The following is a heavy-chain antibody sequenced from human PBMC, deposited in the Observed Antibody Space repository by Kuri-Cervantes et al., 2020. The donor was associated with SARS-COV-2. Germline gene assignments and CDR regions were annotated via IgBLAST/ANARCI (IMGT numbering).Heavy chain of an antibody. CDR3: AKDSKLGDLGDALDI. J-gene: IGHJ3*02. V-gene: IGHV3-30*02. CDR2: IRYDGSNK. CDR1: GFTFSSYG. D-gene: IGHD7-27*01. Sequence: GGSLRLSCAASGFTFSSYGMHWVRQAPGKGLEWVAFIRYDGSNKYYADSVKGRFTISRDNSKNTLYLQMNSLRAEDTAVYYCAKDSKLGDLGDALDIWGQGTMVTVSS.